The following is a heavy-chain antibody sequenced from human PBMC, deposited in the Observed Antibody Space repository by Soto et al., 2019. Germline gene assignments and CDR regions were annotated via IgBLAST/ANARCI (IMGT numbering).Heavy chain of an antibody. CDR1: GGTFSSYA. CDR2: IIPIFGTA. Sequence: VKVSCKASGGTFSSYAISWVRQAPGQGLEWMGGIIPIFGTANYAQKFQGGVTITADESTSTAYMELSSLRSEDTAVYYCARSQGGYNYGEFDYWGQGTLVTVSS. V-gene: IGHV1-69*13. J-gene: IGHJ4*02. D-gene: IGHD5-12*01. CDR3: ARSQGGYNYGEFDY.